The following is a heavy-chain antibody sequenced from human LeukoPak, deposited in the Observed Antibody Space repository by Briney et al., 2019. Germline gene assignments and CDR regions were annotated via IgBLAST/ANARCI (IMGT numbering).Heavy chain of an antibody. V-gene: IGHV4-59*01. CDR2: IYYSGST. J-gene: IGHJ6*02. Sequence: SETLSLTCTVSGGSISSYYWSWIRQPPGKGLEWIGYIYYSGSTNYNPSLKSRVTISVDTSKNQFSLKLSSVTAADTAVYYCARASAVASTVYYYYGMDVWGQGTTVTVSS. CDR3: ARASAVASTVYYYYGMDV. D-gene: IGHD6-19*01. CDR1: GGSISSYY.